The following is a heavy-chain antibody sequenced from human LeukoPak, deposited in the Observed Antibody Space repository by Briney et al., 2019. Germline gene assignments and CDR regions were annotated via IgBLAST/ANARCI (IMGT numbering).Heavy chain of an antibody. Sequence: SGPTLVKPTQTLTLTCSFSGFSLSTFGVGVGWIRQPPGKALEWFALIYWDDDKRFSPSLKSRLTITKDTSKNQVVLTMTNMDPVDTATYYCAHRSGWAPDFDYWGQETLVTVSS. CDR1: GFSLSTFGVG. D-gene: IGHD6-19*01. V-gene: IGHV2-5*02. CDR3: AHRSGWAPDFDY. CDR2: IYWDDDK. J-gene: IGHJ4*02.